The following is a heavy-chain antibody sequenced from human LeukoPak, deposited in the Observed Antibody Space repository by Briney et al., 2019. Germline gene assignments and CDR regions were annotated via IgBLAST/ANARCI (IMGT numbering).Heavy chain of an antibody. V-gene: IGHV3-53*01. CDR2: ISDSGGST. J-gene: IGHJ4*02. Sequence: GGSLRLSCAASGFTVSSNYMTWVRQAPGKGLEWVSVISDSGGSTYYADSVKGRFTISRDNSKNTLYLQMNSLRAEDTAVYYCARDGGSYYLDYWGQGTLVTVSS. CDR3: ARDGGSYYLDY. CDR1: GFTVSSNY. D-gene: IGHD1-26*01.